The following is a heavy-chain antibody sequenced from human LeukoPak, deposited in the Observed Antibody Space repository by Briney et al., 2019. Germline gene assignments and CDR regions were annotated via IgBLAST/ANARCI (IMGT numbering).Heavy chain of an antibody. Sequence: PSETLSLTCTVSGYSIGSSGYYWGWIRQPPGKGLEWSGTIYYSGSTYYNPSLKSRVTISVATSKTQFSLKLSSVTAADTAVYYSGRGGTVPPFDYWGQGTLVTVSS. CDR2: IYYSGST. J-gene: IGHJ4*02. D-gene: IGHD1-1*01. CDR3: GRGGTVPPFDY. V-gene: IGHV4-39*01. CDR1: GYSIGSSGYY.